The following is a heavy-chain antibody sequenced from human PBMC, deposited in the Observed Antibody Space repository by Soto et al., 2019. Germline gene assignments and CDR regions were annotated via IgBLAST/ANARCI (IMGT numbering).Heavy chain of an antibody. J-gene: IGHJ4*02. D-gene: IGHD1-20*01. CDR3: AREQYNWKI. CDR1: GFTFSSYN. V-gene: IGHV3-21*01. CDR2: ISSSSSYI. Sequence: GGSLRLSCAASGFTFSSYNMNWVRQAPGTGLEWVSFISSSSSYIYYADSVKGRFTISRDNAKNSLYLQLNSLRAEDTAVYFCAREQYNWKIWGQGTLVTVSS.